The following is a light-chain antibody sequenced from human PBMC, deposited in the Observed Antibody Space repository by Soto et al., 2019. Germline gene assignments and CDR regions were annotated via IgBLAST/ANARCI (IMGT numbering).Light chain of an antibody. V-gene: IGLV2-14*01. CDR1: SSDVGRYNY. Sequence: QSALTQPASVSGSPGQSITISCTGTSSDVGRYNYVSWYQQHPGKAPKLMIYDVSNRPSGVSDRFSGSKSGNTASLTISGLQAEDEADYYCSSYTSSSTPYAFGTGTQLTVL. CDR2: DVS. J-gene: IGLJ1*01. CDR3: SSYTSSSTPYA.